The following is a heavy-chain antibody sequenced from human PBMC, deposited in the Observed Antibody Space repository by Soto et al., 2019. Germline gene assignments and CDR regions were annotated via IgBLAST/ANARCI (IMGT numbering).Heavy chain of an antibody. Sequence: QVQLVQSGAEVKKPGASVKVSCKASGYTFTSYEINWVRQATGQGLEWMGWMNPNSGNTGYTQKFQGRVTMTRNTSISTAYMELSSLRSEDTAVYYCARAILYSSGWYYFDYWGQGTLVTVSS. D-gene: IGHD6-19*01. CDR2: MNPNSGNT. V-gene: IGHV1-8*01. J-gene: IGHJ4*02. CDR3: ARAILYSSGWYYFDY. CDR1: GYTFTSYE.